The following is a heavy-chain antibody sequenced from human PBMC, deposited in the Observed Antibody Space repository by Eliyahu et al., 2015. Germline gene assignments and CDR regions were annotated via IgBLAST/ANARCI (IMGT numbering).Heavy chain of an antibody. J-gene: IGHJ2*01. V-gene: IGHV4-30-4*01. Sequence: QVQLQESGPGLVNPSQTLSLTCSVSGXXVSRGDYXWXWIRQPPGXGXEWIGHIYHSGSAYYNSSLKSRLSMSVDTSKDQFFLRLNSMTAADTGVYFCARALLVWDFLSARYERDAVRYFDLWGRGTQVTVSS. D-gene: IGHD3-3*01. CDR1: GXXVSRGDYX. CDR3: ARALLVWDFLSARYERDAVRYFDL. CDR2: IYHSGSA.